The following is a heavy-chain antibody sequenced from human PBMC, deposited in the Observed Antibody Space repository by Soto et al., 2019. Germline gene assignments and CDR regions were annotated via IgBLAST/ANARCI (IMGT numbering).Heavy chain of an antibody. CDR3: ARERDPYCSSTSCYNYFDY. CDR2: IYTSGST. CDR1: GGSISSYY. V-gene: IGHV4-4*07. Sequence: SETLSPTSTVAGGSISSYYWSWIRQPAGKGLEWIGRIYTSGSTNYNTSLKSRVTMSVDTSKNHFSLKLSSATAADTAVYYCARERDPYCSSTSCYNYFDYWGQGTLVTVSS. J-gene: IGHJ4*02. D-gene: IGHD2-2*02.